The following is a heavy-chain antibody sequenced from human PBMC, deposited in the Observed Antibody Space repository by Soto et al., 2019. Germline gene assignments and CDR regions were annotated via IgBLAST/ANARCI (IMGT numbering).Heavy chain of an antibody. V-gene: IGHV4-59*01. CDR3: ARDSSDPLLWFGELLGAFDI. J-gene: IGHJ3*02. D-gene: IGHD3-10*01. Sequence: QVQLQESGPGLVKPSETLSLTCTVSGGSISSYYWSWIRQPPGKGLEWIGYIYYSGSTNYNPSLKSRVTISVDTSKNQFSLKLSSVTAADTAVYYCARDSSDPLLWFGELLGAFDIWGQGTMVTVSS. CDR2: IYYSGST. CDR1: GGSISSYY.